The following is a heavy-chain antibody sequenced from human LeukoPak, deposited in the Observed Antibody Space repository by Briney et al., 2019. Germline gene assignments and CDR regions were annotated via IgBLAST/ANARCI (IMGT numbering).Heavy chain of an antibody. CDR1: GGSISSSNYY. D-gene: IGHD3-16*01. V-gene: IGHV4-39*07. CDR3: ARVGGGRRGFDY. J-gene: IGHJ4*02. Sequence: SETLSLTCTVSGGSISSSNYYWGWLRQPPGKGLEWIGSIYYSGSTYYNPSLESRVTISVDTSKNQFSLKQSSVTAADTAVYYCARVGGGRRGFDYWGQGPLDTVSS. CDR2: IYYSGST.